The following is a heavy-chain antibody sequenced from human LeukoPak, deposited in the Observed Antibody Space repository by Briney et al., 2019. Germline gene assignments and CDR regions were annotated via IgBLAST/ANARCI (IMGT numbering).Heavy chain of an antibody. D-gene: IGHD3-9*01. CDR3: ARNQGYYDIVTGYYFDY. CDR2: ISSSSSYI. V-gene: IGHV3-21*01. CDR1: GFTFSSYS. Sequence: PGGSLRLSCAASGFTFSSYSMNWVRQAPGKGLEWVSSISSSSSYIYYADSVKGRFTISRDNAKNSLYLQMNSLRADDTAVYYCARNQGYYDIVTGYYFDYWGQGTLVTVSS. J-gene: IGHJ4*02.